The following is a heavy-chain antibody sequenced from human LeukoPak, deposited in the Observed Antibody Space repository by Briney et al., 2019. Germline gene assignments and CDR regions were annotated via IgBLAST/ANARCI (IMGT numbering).Heavy chain of an antibody. V-gene: IGHV3-7*01. Sequence: GGSLRLSCAASGLTISRNWMSWVRQAPGKGLEWVANINQGGSARDYVDSVRGRFTISKDNPKNSLFLQMNSLRAEDTALYYCARHDCSSTSCSQSLDYWGRGTLVTVSS. J-gene: IGHJ4*02. CDR1: GLTISRNW. D-gene: IGHD2-2*01. CDR3: ARHDCSSTSCSQSLDY. CDR2: INQGGSAR.